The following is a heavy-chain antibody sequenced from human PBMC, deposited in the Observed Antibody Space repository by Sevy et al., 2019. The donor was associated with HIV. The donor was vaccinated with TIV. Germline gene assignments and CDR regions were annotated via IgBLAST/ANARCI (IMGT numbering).Heavy chain of an antibody. Sequence: ASVKVSCKASGGTFDTYSISWVRQAPGQVPEWMGGITPFFGSANYAQKFQGRLTITADQSPSTAYLELSNLRSEDTAVYYCARDRDITFGGGDAFDIWGQGTMVTVSS. V-gene: IGHV1-69*13. J-gene: IGHJ3*02. CDR3: ARDRDITFGGGDAFDI. CDR2: ITPFFGSA. CDR1: GGTFDTYS. D-gene: IGHD3-16*01.